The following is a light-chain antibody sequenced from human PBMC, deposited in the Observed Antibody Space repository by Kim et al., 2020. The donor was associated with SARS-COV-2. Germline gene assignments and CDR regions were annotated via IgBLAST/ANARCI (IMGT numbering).Light chain of an antibody. CDR1: QSIGIS. Sequence: PGEGAVLSCRASQSIGISLGWYQHKLGQAPRLLIYDAAIRAAGIPDRFSGGGSGTDFTLTINSLEPEDFAVCYCQQRNNWPPAVTFGGGTKVDIK. CDR2: DAA. J-gene: IGKJ4*01. V-gene: IGKV3-11*01. CDR3: QQRNNWPPAVT.